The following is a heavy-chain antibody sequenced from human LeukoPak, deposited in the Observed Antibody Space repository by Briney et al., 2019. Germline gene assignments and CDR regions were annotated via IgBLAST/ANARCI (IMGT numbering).Heavy chain of an antibody. CDR1: GLTFSNYA. CDR3: TKDPNGDYIGASDP. J-gene: IGHJ5*02. V-gene: IGHV3-23*01. Sequence: PGGSLRLSCAAPGLTFSNYAMTWVRQAPGKGLEWVSSIRGDGGGAVYTDSMKGRFTTSRDNSKNMLYLQMNSLRAEDTALYYCTKDPNGDYIGASDPWGQGTLVTVSS. CDR2: IRGDGGGA. D-gene: IGHD4-17*01.